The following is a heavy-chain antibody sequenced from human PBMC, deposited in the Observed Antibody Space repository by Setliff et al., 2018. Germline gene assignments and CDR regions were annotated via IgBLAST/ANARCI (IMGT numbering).Heavy chain of an antibody. Sequence: SVKVSCKASGGTFSSYAISWVRQAPGQGLEWMGGIIPIFGTANYAQKFQGRVTITADESTSTAYMELSSLRSEDTAVYYCARGRDFWSGYLVYWGQGTLVTVSS. CDR1: GGTFSSYA. CDR3: ARGRDFWSGYLVY. D-gene: IGHD3-3*01. J-gene: IGHJ4*02. CDR2: IIPIFGTA. V-gene: IGHV1-69*13.